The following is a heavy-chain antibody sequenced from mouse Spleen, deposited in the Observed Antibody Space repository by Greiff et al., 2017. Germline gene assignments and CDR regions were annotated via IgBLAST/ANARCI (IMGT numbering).Heavy chain of an antibody. CDR3: ARYPLITTVVAYYFDY. CDR2: IDPSDSYT. CDR1: GYTFTSYW. J-gene: IGHJ2*01. V-gene: IGHV1-59*01. D-gene: IGHD1-1*01. Sequence: QVQLQQPGAELVRPGTSVKLSCRASGYTFTSYWMHWVKQRPGQGLEWIGVIDPSDSYTNYNQKFKGKATLTVDTSSSTAYMQLSSLTSEDSAVYYCARYPLITTVVAYYFDYWGQGTTLTVSS.